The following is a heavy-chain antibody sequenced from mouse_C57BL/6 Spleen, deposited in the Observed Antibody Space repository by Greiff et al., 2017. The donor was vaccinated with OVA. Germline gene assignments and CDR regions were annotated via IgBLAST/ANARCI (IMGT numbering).Heavy chain of an antibody. CDR1: GYTFTNYW. V-gene: IGHV1-63*01. J-gene: IGHJ2*01. CDR2: IYPGGGYT. Sequence: QVQLQQSGAELVRPGTSVKMSCKASGYTFTNYWIGWAKQRPGHGLEWIGDIYPGGGYTNYNEKFKGKATLTADKSSSPAYMQLSSLTSEDSAIYYGARSDANYFDYWGQGTTLTVSS. CDR3: ARSDANYFDY.